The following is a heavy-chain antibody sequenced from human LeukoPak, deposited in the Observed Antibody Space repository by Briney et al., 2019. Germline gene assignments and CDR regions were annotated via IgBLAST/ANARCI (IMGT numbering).Heavy chain of an antibody. J-gene: IGHJ5*02. CDR3: ARGEGRRFENWFDP. CDR2: IYYSGST. D-gene: IGHD3-10*01. CDR1: GGSISSGGYS. Sequence: PSETLSLTCTVSGGSISSGGYSWSWIRQHPGKGLEWIGYIYYSGSTYYNPSLKSRVTISVDTSKNQFSLKLSSVTAADTAVYYCARGEGRRFENWFDPWGQGTLVTVSS. V-gene: IGHV4-31*03.